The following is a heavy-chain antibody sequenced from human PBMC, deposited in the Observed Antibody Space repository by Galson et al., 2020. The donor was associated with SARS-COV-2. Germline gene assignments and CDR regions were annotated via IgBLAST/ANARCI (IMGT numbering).Heavy chain of an antibody. Sequence: ASVQVSCKASVYTFTSYGISWVRQAPAQGLEWMGWISPYNGNTNYPQNLQGTVTITTDTSTSTAYMELRSLRSDDTAVDYCARNTLWLEMGEGLEPWGQGSLVSVSS. CDR1: VYTFTSYG. V-gene: IGHV1-18*01. CDR2: ISPYNGNT. D-gene: IGHD3-10*01. CDR3: ARNTLWLEMGEGLEP. J-gene: IGHJ5*02.